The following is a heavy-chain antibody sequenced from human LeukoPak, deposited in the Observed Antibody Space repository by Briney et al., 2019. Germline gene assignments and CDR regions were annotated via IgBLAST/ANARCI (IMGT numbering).Heavy chain of an antibody. J-gene: IGHJ4*02. V-gene: IGHV3-23*01. CDR2: ISGSGGST. Sequence: GGSLRLSCAASGFTFSSYAMSWVRQAPGKGLEWVSAISGSGGSTYYADSVKGRFTISRDNSKNSLYLQMNSLRTEDTALYYCAKDLLNYYDSSGYPGYWGQGTLVTVSS. D-gene: IGHD3-22*01. CDR3: AKDLLNYYDSSGYPGY. CDR1: GFTFSSYA.